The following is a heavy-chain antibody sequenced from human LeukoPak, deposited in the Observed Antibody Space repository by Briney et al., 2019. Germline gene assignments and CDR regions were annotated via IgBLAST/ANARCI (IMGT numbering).Heavy chain of an antibody. CDR3: ARGHRLWFGELEGWFDP. V-gene: IGHV4-39*07. CDR2: ISYSGST. D-gene: IGHD3-10*01. J-gene: IGHJ5*02. Sequence: PSETLSLTCTVSGGSISSSSYYWGWIRQPPGKGLEWIGSISYSGSTSYNPSLKSRVTISVNTSKNQFSLKLNSVTPADTALYYCARGHRLWFGELEGWFDPWGQGTLVTVSS. CDR1: GGSISSSSYY.